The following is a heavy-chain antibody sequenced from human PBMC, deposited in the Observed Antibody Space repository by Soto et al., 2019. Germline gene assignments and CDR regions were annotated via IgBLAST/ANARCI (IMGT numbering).Heavy chain of an antibody. J-gene: IGHJ6*01. D-gene: IGHD2-8*01. CDR2: SSTYTGYT. CDR3: ARGPNCDNVLGLTSCAGVAG. V-gene: IGHV1-18*01. CDR1: GYTFTTYG. Sequence: QVRLVQSGAEAKKPGASVKVSCMAPGYTFTTYGITWVRQAPGQGLEWVGWSSTYTGYTDYAQRFQGRVIMTADTTTRRAYMELESLTPDATAVYYCARGPNCDNVLGLTSCAGVAGWGHGPPVTVSS.